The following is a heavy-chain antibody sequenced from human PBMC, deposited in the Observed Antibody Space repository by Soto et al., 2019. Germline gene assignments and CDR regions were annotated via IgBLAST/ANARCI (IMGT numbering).Heavy chain of an antibody. J-gene: IGHJ4*02. CDR1: GYSFTSYA. Sequence: QVQLVQSGAEEKKPGASVKVSCKASGYSFTSYAMHWVRQAPGQRLEWMGWINAGNGNTKYSQKFQGRVTIARDTSASTAYIELSSLRSEDTAMYCCARAVAVPASCDYWGQGTLVTVSS. V-gene: IGHV1-3*05. CDR2: INAGNGNT. CDR3: ARAVAVPASCDY. D-gene: IGHD6-19*01.